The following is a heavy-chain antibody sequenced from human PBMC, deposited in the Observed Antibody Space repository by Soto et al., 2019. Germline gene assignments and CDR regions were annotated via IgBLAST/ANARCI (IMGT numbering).Heavy chain of an antibody. Sequence: SETLSFTCTVSGGSIGRYAWSWIRQPPGKGLGSLGYIYCIXSTNENPSPQSRATISVETSXNQFSLKLSPVTAADTAVYYCARLPYYVFWSGYYMNYYDGMDVGGQGATVTVSS. D-gene: IGHD3-3*01. V-gene: IGHV4-59*01. CDR2: IYCIXST. CDR1: GGSIGRYA. CDR3: ARLPYYVFWSGYYMNYYDGMDV. J-gene: IGHJ6*02.